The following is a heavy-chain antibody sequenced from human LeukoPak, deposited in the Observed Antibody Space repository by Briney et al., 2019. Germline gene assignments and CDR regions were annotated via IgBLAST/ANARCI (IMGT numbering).Heavy chain of an antibody. D-gene: IGHD1-26*01. V-gene: IGHV3-30*04. Sequence: GESLRLSCAASGFTFSSYAMHWVRQAPGKGLEWVAVISYDGSNKYYADSVKGRFTISRDDSKNTLYLQMNSLRAEDTAVYYCARENLVGATTYFDYWGQGTLVTVSS. J-gene: IGHJ4*02. CDR1: GFTFSSYA. CDR2: ISYDGSNK. CDR3: ARENLVGATTYFDY.